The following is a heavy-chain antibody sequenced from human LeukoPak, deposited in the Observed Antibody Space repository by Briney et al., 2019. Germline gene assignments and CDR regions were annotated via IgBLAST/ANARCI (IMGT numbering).Heavy chain of an antibody. V-gene: IGHV3-48*03. CDR2: FSSSGSTV. J-gene: IGHJ3*02. D-gene: IGHD6-19*01. CDR1: GFTFSSYE. CDR3: ARCRYTSGWLDGFDI. Sequence: GGSLRLSCAASGFTFSSYEMNWVRQAPGKGLEWVSYFSSSGSTVYYADSLMGRFTISRDKPKNSLYLQMNSLRAEDTSVYYCARCRYTSGWLDGFDIWGQGTTVTVSS.